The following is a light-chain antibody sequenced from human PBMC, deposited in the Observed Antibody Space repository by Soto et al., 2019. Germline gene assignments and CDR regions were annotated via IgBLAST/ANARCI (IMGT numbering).Light chain of an antibody. Sequence: EIVLTQSPATLSLSPGERATLSCRASQSVGSYLAWYQQKPGQAPRLLIYDASNRATGIPARFSGSGSGTDFTLTISSLEPDDFAVYSCQQRSSWPTFGGGTKVEV. V-gene: IGKV3-11*01. CDR3: QQRSSWPT. CDR2: DAS. J-gene: IGKJ4*01. CDR1: QSVGSY.